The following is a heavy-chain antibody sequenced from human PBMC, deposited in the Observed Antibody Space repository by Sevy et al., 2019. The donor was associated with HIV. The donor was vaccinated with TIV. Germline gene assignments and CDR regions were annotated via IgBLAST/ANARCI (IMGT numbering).Heavy chain of an antibody. CDR3: ARAFRYDHPIDI. CDR1: GFTFSSYA. Sequence: CLRLSCAASGFTFSSYAMHWVRQAPGKGLERVAVISYDGSNKYYADSVKGRFTISRDNSKNTLYLQMNSLRPEDTAVYNCARAFRYDHPIDIWGQGTMVTVSS. D-gene: IGHD1-20*01. V-gene: IGHV3-30-3*01. CDR2: ISYDGSNK. J-gene: IGHJ3*02.